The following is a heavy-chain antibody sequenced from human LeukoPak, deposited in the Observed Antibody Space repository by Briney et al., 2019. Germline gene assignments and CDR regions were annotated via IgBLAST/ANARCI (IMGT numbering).Heavy chain of an antibody. CDR3: AKKVGAAAGATPVDY. D-gene: IGHD6-13*01. Sequence: GGSLRLSCAASGFTFRSYWMRWVRQAPGKGLEWVANIKQDGSEKNYVDSVKGRFTISRDNSKNTLYLQMNSLRAEDTAVYYCAKKVGAAAGATPVDYWGQGTLVTVSS. J-gene: IGHJ4*02. V-gene: IGHV3-7*03. CDR2: IKQDGSEK. CDR1: GFTFRSYW.